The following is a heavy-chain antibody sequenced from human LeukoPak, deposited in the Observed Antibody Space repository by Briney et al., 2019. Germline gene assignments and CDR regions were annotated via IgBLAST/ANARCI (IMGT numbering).Heavy chain of an antibody. CDR2: ISSSSNYI. Sequence: KSGGSLRLSCAASGFTFSSYSMNWVRQAPGKGLEWVSSISSSSNYIYYADSVKGRFTISRDNAKNSLYLQMNSLRAEDTAVYYCARATYYDFWSGYSWVNWFDPWGQGTLVTVSS. CDR3: ARATYYDFWSGYSWVNWFDP. J-gene: IGHJ5*02. V-gene: IGHV3-21*01. D-gene: IGHD3-3*01. CDR1: GFTFSSYS.